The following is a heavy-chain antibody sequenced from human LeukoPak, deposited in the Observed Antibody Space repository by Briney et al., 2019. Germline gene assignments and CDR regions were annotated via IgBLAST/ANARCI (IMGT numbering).Heavy chain of an antibody. CDR2: INPSGGST. D-gene: IGHD1-26*01. J-gene: IGHJ4*02. Sequence: GASVKVSCKASGYTFTSYYMHWVRQAPGQGLEWMGIINPSGGSTSYAQKFQGRVTMTRDMSTSTVYMELRSLRSDDTAVYYCARDRGSYSHDYWGQGTLVTVSS. CDR1: GYTFTSYY. CDR3: ARDRGSYSHDY. V-gene: IGHV1-46*01.